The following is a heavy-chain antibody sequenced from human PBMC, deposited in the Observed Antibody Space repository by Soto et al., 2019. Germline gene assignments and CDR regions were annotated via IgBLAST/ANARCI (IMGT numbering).Heavy chain of an antibody. J-gene: IGHJ3*02. CDR1: GGSFSGYY. D-gene: IGHD2-15*01. V-gene: IGHV4-34*01. CDR2: INHSGST. Sequence: SETLSLTCAVYGGSFSGYYWSWIRQPPGKGLEWIGEINHSGSTNYNPSLKSRVTISVDTSKNQFSLKLSSVTAADTAVYYCARGLRWYPAPGIWGQGTMVTVSS. CDR3: ARGLRWYPAPGI.